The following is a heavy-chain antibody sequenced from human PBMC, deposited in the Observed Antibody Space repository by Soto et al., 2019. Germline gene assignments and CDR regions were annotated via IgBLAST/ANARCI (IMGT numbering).Heavy chain of an antibody. J-gene: IGHJ4*02. Sequence: LSLTCTVSGGSISSGGYYWSWIRQHPGKGLEWIGYIYYSGSTYYNPSLKSRVTISVDTSKNQFSLKLSSVTAADTAVYYCARGVAARRPYTDYWGQGTLVTVSS. CDR3: ARGVAARRPYTDY. V-gene: IGHV4-31*03. D-gene: IGHD6-6*01. CDR2: IYYSGST. CDR1: GGSISSGGYY.